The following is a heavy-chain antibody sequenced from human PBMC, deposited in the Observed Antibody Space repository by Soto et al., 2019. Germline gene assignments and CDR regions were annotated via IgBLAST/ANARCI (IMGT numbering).Heavy chain of an antibody. Sequence: EASVKVSCKASGYTFTSYAMHWVRQAPGQRLEWMGWINAGNGNTKYSQKFQGRVTITRDTSASTAYLELSSLRSEDTAIYYCARDTQILQRYSYGYFDYWGQGTLVTVSS. CDR2: INAGNGNT. CDR1: GYTFTSYA. V-gene: IGHV1-3*01. J-gene: IGHJ4*02. D-gene: IGHD5-18*01. CDR3: ARDTQILQRYSYGYFDY.